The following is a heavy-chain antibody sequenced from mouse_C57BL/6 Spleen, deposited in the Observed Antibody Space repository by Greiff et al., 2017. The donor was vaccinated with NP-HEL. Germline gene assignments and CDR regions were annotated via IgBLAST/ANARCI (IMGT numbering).Heavy chain of an antibody. V-gene: IGHV1-53*01. CDR2: INPSNGGT. CDR1: GYTFTSYW. CDR3: ARSFYDGYYFDY. Sequence: QVQLQQPGTELVKPGASVKLSCTASGYTFTSYWMHWVKQRPGQGFEWIGNINPSNGGTNYNEKFKSKATLTVDKSSSTAYMQLSSLTSEDSAVYYCARSFYDGYYFDYWGQGTTLTVSS. J-gene: IGHJ2*01. D-gene: IGHD2-3*01.